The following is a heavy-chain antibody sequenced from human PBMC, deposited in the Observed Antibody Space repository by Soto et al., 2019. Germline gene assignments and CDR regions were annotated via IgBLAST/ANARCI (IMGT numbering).Heavy chain of an antibody. D-gene: IGHD2-21*02. J-gene: IGHJ6*02. CDR1: GFTFSTYA. CDR2: IGSNGGNT. CDR3: AKDHIREVVTGYGMDV. V-gene: IGHV3-64*04. Sequence: GGSLRLSCSASGFTFSTYAMHWVRQAPGKGLEYVSVIGSNGGNTNYADSVKGRFTISRDNSKNTLYLQMNSLRAEDTAVYYCAKDHIREVVTGYGMDVWGQGTTVTVSS.